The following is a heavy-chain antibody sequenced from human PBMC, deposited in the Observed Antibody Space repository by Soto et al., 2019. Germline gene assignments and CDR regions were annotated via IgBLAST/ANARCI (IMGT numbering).Heavy chain of an antibody. CDR3: ARAHRNGWFQHFDY. J-gene: IGHJ4*02. V-gene: IGHV5-10-1*01. CDR2: IDPSDSQT. CDR1: GDSFAGYW. Sequence: GESLKISFKGSGDSFAGYWITLVRQNPGKGLEWMGRIDPSDSQTYYSPSFRGHVTISATKSITTVFMQWSSLQASDTAIYYCARAHRNGWFQHFDYWGQGIPVTVSS. D-gene: IGHD2-15*01.